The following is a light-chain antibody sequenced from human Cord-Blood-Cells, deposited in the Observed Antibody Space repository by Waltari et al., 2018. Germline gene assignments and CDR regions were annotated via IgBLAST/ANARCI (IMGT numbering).Light chain of an antibody. CDR1: QSISSY. J-gene: IGKJ3*01. Sequence: DIQMTQSPSSLSASVGDRVTITCRASQSISSYLNWYQQKPGKAPKLLIYAASSLQSGVPARFSGSGSGTDFTLTISSLQPEDFATDYCQQSYSTLVTFGSGTKVDIK. V-gene: IGKV1-39*01. CDR2: AAS. CDR3: QQSYSTLVT.